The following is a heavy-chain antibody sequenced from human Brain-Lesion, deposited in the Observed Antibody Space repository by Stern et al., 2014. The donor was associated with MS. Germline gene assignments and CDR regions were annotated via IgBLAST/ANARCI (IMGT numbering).Heavy chain of an antibody. CDR2: FDPEDGET. J-gene: IGHJ4*02. CDR1: GYTLTELS. CDR3: ATLSPGAGGNYYRHFDY. Sequence: VQLVESGAEVKKPGASVKVSCKVSGYTLTELSMHWVRQAPSTGLEWMGGFDPEDGETIYAQKFQGRVTMTEDTSTDTAYMELSSLRSEDTAVYYCATLSPGAGGNYYRHFDYWGQGTLVTVSS. D-gene: IGHD1-26*01. V-gene: IGHV1-24*01.